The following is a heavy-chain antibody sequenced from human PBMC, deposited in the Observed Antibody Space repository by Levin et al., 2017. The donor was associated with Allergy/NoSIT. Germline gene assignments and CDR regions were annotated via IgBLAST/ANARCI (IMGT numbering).Heavy chain of an antibody. Sequence: SETLSLTCTVSGGSISSSSYYWGWIRQPPGKGLEWIGSIYYSGSTYYNPSLKSRVTISVDTSKNQFSLKLSSVTAADTAVYYCARLGYCSSTSCYLNYYYYYMDVWGKGTTVTVSS. CDR2: IYYSGST. V-gene: IGHV4-39*01. J-gene: IGHJ6*03. CDR1: GGSISSSSYY. D-gene: IGHD2-2*03. CDR3: ARLGYCSSTSCYLNYYYYYMDV.